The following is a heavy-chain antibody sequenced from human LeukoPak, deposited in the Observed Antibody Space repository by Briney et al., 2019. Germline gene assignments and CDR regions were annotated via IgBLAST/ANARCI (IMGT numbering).Heavy chain of an antibody. V-gene: IGHV3-48*03. CDR2: ISSSGSTI. CDR3: ARDADFVWFGEKPLYFDY. Sequence: GGSLRLSCAASGFIFSSYEMNWVRQAPGKGLEWVSYISSSGSTIYYADSVKGRFTISRDNTKNSLFLQMNSLGAEDTAVYYCARDADFVWFGEKPLYFDYWGQGTLVTVSS. J-gene: IGHJ4*02. D-gene: IGHD3-10*01. CDR1: GFIFSSYE.